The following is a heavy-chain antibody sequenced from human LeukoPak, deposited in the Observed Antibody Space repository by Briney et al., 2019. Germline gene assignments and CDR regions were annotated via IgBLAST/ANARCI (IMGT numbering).Heavy chain of an antibody. J-gene: IGHJ3*02. D-gene: IGHD4-17*01. V-gene: IGHV3-15*01. CDR1: GFTLSSYA. CDR3: TTADGDYGAFDI. Sequence: GGSLRLSCSASGFTLSSYAMHWVRQAPGKGLEWVGRIKSKTDGGTTDYAAPVKGRFTISRDDSKNTLYLQMNSLKTEDTAVYYCTTADGDYGAFDIWGQGTMVTVSS. CDR2: IKSKTDGGTT.